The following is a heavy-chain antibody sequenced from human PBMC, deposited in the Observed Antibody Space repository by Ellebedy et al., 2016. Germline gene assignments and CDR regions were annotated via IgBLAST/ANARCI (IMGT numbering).Heavy chain of an antibody. V-gene: IGHV4-59*01. J-gene: IGHJ4*02. CDR2: IYNIGNT. CDR3: ARGFGSSGYSLDY. CDR1: GGSINSYY. D-gene: IGHD3-22*01. Sequence: SETLSLTCTVSGGSINSYYWSWIRQPPGKGLEWIGYIYNIGNTNYNPSLKSRVTISLDTSKNQFSLNLRSVTAAETAVYYCARGFGSSGYSLDYWGLGTLVAVSS.